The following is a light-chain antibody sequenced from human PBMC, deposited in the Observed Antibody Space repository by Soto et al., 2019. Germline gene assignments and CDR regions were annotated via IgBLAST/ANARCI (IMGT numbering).Light chain of an antibody. J-gene: IGKJ5*01. Sequence: DIQMTQSPATLPASVGDRVTITCRASQSIRSYLNWYQQKPGKAPKLLIYDASNLETGVPSRFSGSGSGTDFTFTISSLQPEDIATYYCQQYDNLPITFGQGTRLEIK. CDR1: QSIRSY. V-gene: IGKV1-33*01. CDR2: DAS. CDR3: QQYDNLPIT.